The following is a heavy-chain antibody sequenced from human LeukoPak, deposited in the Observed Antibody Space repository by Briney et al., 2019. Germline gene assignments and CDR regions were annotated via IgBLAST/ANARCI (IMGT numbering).Heavy chain of an antibody. CDR2: INHSGST. CDR3: ARARAAKGAFDI. V-gene: IGHV4-34*01. D-gene: IGHD2-15*01. J-gene: IGHJ3*02. Sequence: SETLSLTCAVYGGSFSGYYWSWIRQPPGKGLEWIGEINHSGSTNYNPSLKSRLTISVDTSKNQFSLKLSSVTAADTAVYYCARARAAKGAFDIWGQGTMVTVSS. CDR1: GGSFSGYY.